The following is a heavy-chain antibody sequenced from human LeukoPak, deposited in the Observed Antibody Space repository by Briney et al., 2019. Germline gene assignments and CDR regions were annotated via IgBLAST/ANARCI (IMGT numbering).Heavy chain of an antibody. J-gene: IGHJ4*02. CDR2: ISSSSSTI. CDR3: AKDGGAGGSGSYYNY. D-gene: IGHD3-10*01. Sequence: GGSLRLSCAASGFTFSSYSMNWVRQAPGKGLEWVSYISSSSSTIYYADSVKGRFTISRDNAKNSLYLQMNSLRAEDTAVYYCAKDGGAGGSGSYYNYWGQGTLVTVAS. V-gene: IGHV3-48*01. CDR1: GFTFSSYS.